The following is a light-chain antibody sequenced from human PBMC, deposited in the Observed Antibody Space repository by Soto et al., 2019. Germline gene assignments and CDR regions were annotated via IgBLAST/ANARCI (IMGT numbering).Light chain of an antibody. Sequence: ETVLTQSPATLSLSPGERATLSFRASESVVSFLAWYRQKPGQAPRLLIFDASNRDTGIPVRFSGSGSGTDFTLTISSLEPEDFAVYYCQQRSSWPPTFGQGTRLEIK. CDR1: ESVVSF. J-gene: IGKJ5*01. CDR3: QQRSSWPPT. CDR2: DAS. V-gene: IGKV3-11*01.